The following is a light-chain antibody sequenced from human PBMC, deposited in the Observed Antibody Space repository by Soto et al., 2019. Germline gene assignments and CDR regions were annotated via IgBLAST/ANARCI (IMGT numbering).Light chain of an antibody. V-gene: IGKV3-11*01. CDR1: QSVSTY. J-gene: IGKJ4*01. Sequence: EIVLTQSPATLSLSPGERATLYCMASQSVSTYLAWYQQKPGQAPRLLISDESNRATGIPARFSSSGSGTDFTLAIISLEPEDFAVYYCQQRSNRPPGTFGGGTKVEIK. CDR2: DES. CDR3: QQRSNRPPGT.